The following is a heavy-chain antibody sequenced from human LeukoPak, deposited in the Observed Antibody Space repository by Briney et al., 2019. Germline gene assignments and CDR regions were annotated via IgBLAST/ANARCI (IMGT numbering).Heavy chain of an antibody. V-gene: IGHV3-30-3*01. CDR3: ARDEVASGWKILDY. D-gene: IGHD6-19*01. J-gene: IGHJ4*02. CDR2: ISYDGSNK. Sequence: GGSLRLSCAASGFTFSSYAMHWVRQAPGKGLEWVAVISYDGSNKYYADSVKGRFTIPRDNSKNTLYLQMNSLRAEDTAVYYCARDEVASGWKILDYWGQGTLVTVSS. CDR1: GFTFSSYA.